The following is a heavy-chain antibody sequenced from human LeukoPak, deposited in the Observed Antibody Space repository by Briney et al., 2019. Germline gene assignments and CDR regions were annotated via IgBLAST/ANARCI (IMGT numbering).Heavy chain of an antibody. CDR3: TRIFYYGTRGYYPDF. CDR1: GFTFSSYS. CDR2: ISSSSSAI. Sequence: PGGSLRLSCAASGFTFSSYSMNWVRQAPGRGLEWVSYISSSSSAIYYADSVKGRFTISRDNAKNSLYLQMNSLRDEDTAVYYCTRIFYYGTRGYYPDFWGQGTLVTVSS. V-gene: IGHV3-48*02. D-gene: IGHD3-22*01. J-gene: IGHJ4*02.